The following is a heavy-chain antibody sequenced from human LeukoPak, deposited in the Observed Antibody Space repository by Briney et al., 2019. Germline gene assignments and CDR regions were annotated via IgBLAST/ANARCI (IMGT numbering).Heavy chain of an antibody. CDR2: ISGSGRT. V-gene: IGHV3-23*01. CDR3: AKDFGDFYPPLFDS. Sequence: PGGSLRLSCATSGFRFRSYGMSWVRQAPGEGLEWVSSISGSGRTYYADSVRGRVTCSRDDSKSAVSLVMNSLRAEDTAVYYCAKDFGDFYPPLFDSWGHGTLVTVSS. J-gene: IGHJ4*01. CDR1: GFRFRSYG. D-gene: IGHD4-17*01.